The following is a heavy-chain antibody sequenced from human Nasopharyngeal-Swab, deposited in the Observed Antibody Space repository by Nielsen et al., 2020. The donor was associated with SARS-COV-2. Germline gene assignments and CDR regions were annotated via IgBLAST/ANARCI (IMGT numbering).Heavy chain of an antibody. D-gene: IGHD3-10*01. CDR2: IRSKAYGGTT. V-gene: IGHV3-49*03. J-gene: IGHJ4*02. CDR3: TRGGRRSPIDY. CDR1: GFTFGDYA. Sequence: GEFLKTFCTAPGFTFGDYAMSWFRQAPGKGLEWVGFIRSKAYGGTTQYAASVKGRFTISRDDSKSIAYLQMNSLKTEDTAVYYCTRGGRRSPIDYWGQGTLVTVSS.